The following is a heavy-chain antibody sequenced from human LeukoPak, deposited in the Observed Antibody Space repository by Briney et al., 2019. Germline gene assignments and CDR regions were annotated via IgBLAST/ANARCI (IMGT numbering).Heavy chain of an antibody. CDR2: ISSSGSTI. CDR1: GFTFSDYY. Sequence: GGSLRLSCAASGFTFSDYYMSWIRQAPGKGLEWVSYISSSGSTIYYADSVKGRFTISRDNAKNSLYLQMNSLRAEDTAVYYCASLPRGYSYAYGGPFDYWGQGTLVTVPS. D-gene: IGHD5-18*01. CDR3: ASLPRGYSYAYGGPFDY. V-gene: IGHV3-11*01. J-gene: IGHJ4*02.